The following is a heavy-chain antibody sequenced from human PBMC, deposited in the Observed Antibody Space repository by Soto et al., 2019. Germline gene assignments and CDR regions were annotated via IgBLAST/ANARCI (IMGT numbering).Heavy chain of an antibody. V-gene: IGHV4-34*01. D-gene: IGHD3-10*01. J-gene: IGHJ2*01. CDR3: ARGGYMVRGAGYFDL. Sequence: SETLSLTCAVYGGSFSGYYWSWIRQPPGKELVWFGEINHSGSTNYIPSLKSRVSISVDTSKNQFSLKLSSVTAADTVVYYCARGGYMVRGAGYFDLWGRGTLVTVSS. CDR2: INHSGST. CDR1: GGSFSGYY.